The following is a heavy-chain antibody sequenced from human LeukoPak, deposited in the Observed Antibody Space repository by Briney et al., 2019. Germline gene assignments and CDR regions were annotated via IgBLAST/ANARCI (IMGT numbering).Heavy chain of an antibody. J-gene: IGHJ5*02. D-gene: IGHD1-7*01. CDR3: ARDSEGVTGTTSWFDP. CDR1: GFIFSSYS. CDR2: ISSSSSYI. Sequence: GGSLRLSCAASGFIFSSYSMNWVRQAPGKWLEWVSSISSSSSYIYYADSVKGRFTISRDNAKNSLYLQMNSLRAEDTAVYYCARDSEGVTGTTSWFDPWGQGTLVTVSS. V-gene: IGHV3-21*01.